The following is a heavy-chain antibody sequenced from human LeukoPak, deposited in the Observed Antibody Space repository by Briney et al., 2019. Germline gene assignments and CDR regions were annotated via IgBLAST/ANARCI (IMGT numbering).Heavy chain of an antibody. CDR3: ARASYYYDSSGYPGYYFDY. CDR2: INPNSGGT. V-gene: IGHV1-2*02. CDR1: VYTFTDYY. D-gene: IGHD3-22*01. J-gene: IGHJ4*02. Sequence: GASVKVSCKASVYTFTDYYMHWVRQAPGQGLEWMGWINPNSGGTNYAQKFQGRVTMTRDTSISTAYMELSRLRSDDTAVYYCARASYYYDSSGYPGYYFDYWGQGTLVTVSS.